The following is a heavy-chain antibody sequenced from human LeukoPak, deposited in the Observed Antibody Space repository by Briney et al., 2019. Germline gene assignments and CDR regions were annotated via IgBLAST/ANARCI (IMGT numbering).Heavy chain of an antibody. CDR3: ARGWNSDYFDY. J-gene: IGHJ4*02. D-gene: IGHD1-7*01. CDR2: ISSSSSYI. Sequence: GGSLRLSCAASGFTFSSYSINWVRQAPGKGLEWVSSISSSSSYIYYADSVKGRFTISRDNAKNSLYLQMNSLRAEDTAVYYCARGWNSDYFDYWGQGTRVTVSS. V-gene: IGHV3-21*01. CDR1: GFTFSSYS.